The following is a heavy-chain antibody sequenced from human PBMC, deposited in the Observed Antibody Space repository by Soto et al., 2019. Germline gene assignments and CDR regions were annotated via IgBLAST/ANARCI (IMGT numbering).Heavy chain of an antibody. D-gene: IGHD6-19*01. V-gene: IGHV1-46*01. CDR1: GYTFTSYY. CDR2: INPSGGST. Sequence: GASVKVSCKASGYTFTSYYMHWVRQAPGQGLEWMGIINPSGGSTSYAQKFQGRVTVTRDTSTSTVYMELSSLRSEDTAVYYCARDGRTCYSSGWYYFDYWGQGTLVTVSS. CDR3: ARDGRTCYSSGWYYFDY. J-gene: IGHJ4*02.